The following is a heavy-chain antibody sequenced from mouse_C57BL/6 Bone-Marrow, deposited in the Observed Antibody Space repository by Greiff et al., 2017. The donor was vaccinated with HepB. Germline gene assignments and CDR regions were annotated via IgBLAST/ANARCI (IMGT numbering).Heavy chain of an antibody. CDR3: TTFITTVVATSFDY. V-gene: IGHV14-4*01. D-gene: IGHD1-1*01. J-gene: IGHJ2*01. Sequence: EVQLQQSGAELVRPGASVKLSCTASGFNIKDDYMHWVKQRPEQGLEWIGWIDPENGDTEYASKFQGKATITADTSSNTAYLQLSSLTSEDTAVYYCTTFITTVVATSFDYWGQGTTLTVSS. CDR2: IDPENGDT. CDR1: GFNIKDDY.